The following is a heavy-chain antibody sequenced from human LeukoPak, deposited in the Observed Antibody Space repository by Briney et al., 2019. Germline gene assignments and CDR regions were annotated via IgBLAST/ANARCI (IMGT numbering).Heavy chain of an antibody. D-gene: IGHD1-26*01. CDR1: GLTFSNAW. CDR2: ISVSSSTI. CDR3: ARVKGVGAAPFDY. Sequence: PGGSLRLSCAVSGLTFSNAWMSWVRQAPGKGLEWVSYISVSSSTIYYADSVEGRFTISRDNAKNSLYLQMNSLRDEDTAVYYCARVKGVGAAPFDYWGQGTLVTVSS. J-gene: IGHJ4*02. V-gene: IGHV3-48*02.